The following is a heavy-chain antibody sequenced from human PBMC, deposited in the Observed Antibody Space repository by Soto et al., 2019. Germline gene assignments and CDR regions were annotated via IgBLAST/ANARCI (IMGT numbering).Heavy chain of an antibody. V-gene: IGHV1-18*01. Sequence: ASVKVSCKASGYTFTSYGISWVRQAPGQGLEWMGWISAYNGNTNYAQKLQGRVTMTTDTSTSTAYMELRSLRSDDTAVHYCARGGVDIVATTIYYYYYGMDVWGQGTTVTVSS. CDR1: GYTFTSYG. CDR2: ISAYNGNT. CDR3: ARGGVDIVATTIYYYYYGMDV. J-gene: IGHJ6*02. D-gene: IGHD5-12*01.